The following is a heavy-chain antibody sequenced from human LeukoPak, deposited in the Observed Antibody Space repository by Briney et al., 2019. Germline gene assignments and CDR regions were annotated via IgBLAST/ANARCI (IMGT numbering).Heavy chain of an antibody. CDR1: GASISSYY. CDR3: ARAYCGGDCYFNAFDI. V-gene: IGHV4-59*13. CDR2: IYYSGST. Sequence: SETLSLTCTVSGASISSYYWSWIRQPPGEALEWIGYIYYSGSTNYNPSLKSRVTISVDTSKNQFSLKLSSVTAADTAVYYCARAYCGGDCYFNAFDIWGQGTMVTVSS. J-gene: IGHJ3*02. D-gene: IGHD2-21*02.